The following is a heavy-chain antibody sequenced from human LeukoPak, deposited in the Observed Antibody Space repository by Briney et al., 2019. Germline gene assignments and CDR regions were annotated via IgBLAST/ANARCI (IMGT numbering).Heavy chain of an antibody. CDR3: ARGEGSSSWYDSVSYYFDY. CDR2: INHSGST. V-gene: IGHV4-34*01. Sequence: PSETLSLTCAVYGGSFSGYYWSWIRQPPGKGLEWIGEINHSGSTNYNPSLKSRATISVDTSKNQFSLKLSSVTAADTAVYYCARGEGSSSWYDSVSYYFDYWGQGTLVTVSS. CDR1: GGSFSGYY. J-gene: IGHJ4*02. D-gene: IGHD6-13*01.